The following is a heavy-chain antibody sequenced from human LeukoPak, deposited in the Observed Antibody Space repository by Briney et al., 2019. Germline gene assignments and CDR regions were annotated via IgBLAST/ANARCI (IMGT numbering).Heavy chain of an antibody. CDR1: GFTFSSYW. D-gene: IGHD2-15*01. CDR2: INSDGSST. V-gene: IGHV3-74*01. J-gene: IGHJ4*02. CDR3: VTSYCSGGSCYSASGY. Sequence: GGSLRLSCAASGFTFSSYWMHWVRQAPGKGLVWVSCINSDGSSTSYADSVKGRFTISRDNAKNTLYLQMNSLRAEDSAVYYCVTSYCSGGSCYSASGYWGQGTLVTVSS.